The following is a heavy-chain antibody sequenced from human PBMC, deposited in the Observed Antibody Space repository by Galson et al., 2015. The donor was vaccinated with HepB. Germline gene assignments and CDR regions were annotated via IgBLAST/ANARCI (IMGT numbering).Heavy chain of an antibody. Sequence: SETLSLTCTVSGGSISSYYWSWIRQPPGRGLEWIGYIYYSGSTNYSPSLKSRVTISLDTSKNPFSLKLSSVTAADTAVYYCARDSGYGGLSFDNWGQGTLVTVSS. CDR3: ARDSGYGGLSFDN. CDR2: IYYSGST. V-gene: IGHV4-59*01. CDR1: GGSISSYY. D-gene: IGHD5-12*01. J-gene: IGHJ4*02.